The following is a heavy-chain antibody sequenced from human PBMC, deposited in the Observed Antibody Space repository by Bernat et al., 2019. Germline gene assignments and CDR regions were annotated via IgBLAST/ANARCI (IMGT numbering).Heavy chain of an antibody. J-gene: IGHJ4*02. V-gene: IGHV3-30-3*01. CDR1: GFTFSSYA. Sequence: QVQLVESGGGLVKPGGSLRLSCAASGFTFSSYAMHWVRQAPGKGLEWVAVISYDGSNKYYADSVKGRFTISRDNSKNTLYLQMNSLRAEDTAVYYCARGGELREFDYWGQGTLVTVSS. CDR3: ARGGELREFDY. CDR2: ISYDGSNK. D-gene: IGHD1-26*01.